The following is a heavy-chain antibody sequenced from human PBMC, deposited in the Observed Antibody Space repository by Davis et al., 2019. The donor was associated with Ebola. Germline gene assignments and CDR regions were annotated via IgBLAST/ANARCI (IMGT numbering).Heavy chain of an antibody. J-gene: IGHJ6*02. CDR2: IKQDGSEK. CDR3: ARDVAYYDFWSGYYTTYYGMDV. CDR1: GFTFTTYA. V-gene: IGHV3-7*01. Sequence: GGSLRLSCAASGFTFTTYAMSWVRQAPGKGLELVANIKQDGSEKYYVDSVKGRFTISRDNAKNSLYLQMNSLRAEDTAVYYCARDVAYYDFWSGYYTTYYGMDVWGQGTTVTVSS. D-gene: IGHD3-3*01.